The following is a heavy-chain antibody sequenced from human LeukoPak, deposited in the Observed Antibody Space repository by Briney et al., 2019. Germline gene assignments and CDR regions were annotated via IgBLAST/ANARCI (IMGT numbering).Heavy chain of an antibody. D-gene: IGHD3-3*01. CDR3: ARTPGVVSAFDY. CDR2: IYSGGST. CDR1: GFTFSGNY. Sequence: PGGSLRLSCAGSGFTFSGNYMSWVRQAPGKGLEWVSVIYSGGSTYYADSVKGRFTISRDNSKNTLYLQMNSLRAEDTAVYHCARTPGVVSAFDYWGQGTLVTVSS. V-gene: IGHV3-53*01. J-gene: IGHJ4*02.